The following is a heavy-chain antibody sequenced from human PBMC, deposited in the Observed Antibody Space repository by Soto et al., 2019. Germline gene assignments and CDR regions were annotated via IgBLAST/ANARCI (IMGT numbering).Heavy chain of an antibody. V-gene: IGHV3-21*01. CDR1: GFTFSSYS. CDR2: ISSSSSYI. Sequence: EVQLVESGGGLVKPGGSLRLSCAASGFTFSSYSMNWVRQAPGKGLEWVSSISSSSSYIYYADAVKGRFTIYRDNAKNSLYLQINSLRAYDTAVYYCARDPSSWLPYYVYYFDYLCQGTLVTVSS. CDR3: ARDPSSWLPYYVYYFDY. J-gene: IGHJ4*02. D-gene: IGHD3-16*01.